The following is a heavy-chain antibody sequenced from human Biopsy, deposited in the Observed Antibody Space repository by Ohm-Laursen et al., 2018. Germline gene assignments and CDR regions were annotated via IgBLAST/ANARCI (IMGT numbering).Heavy chain of an antibody. D-gene: IGHD3-22*01. CDR1: GGSFTGHY. CDR2: IYSSGST. CDR3: ARWTPEYDSSRYYLDAFDI. J-gene: IGHJ3*02. V-gene: IGHV4-4*07. Sequence: SQTLSLTCTVSGGSFTGHYWSWIRQPAGKGLEWIGRIYSSGSTNYNPSLKSRVTLSMDTSKRQFSLKLSFVTAADTAVYYCARWTPEYDSSRYYLDAFDIWGQGTKVTVSP.